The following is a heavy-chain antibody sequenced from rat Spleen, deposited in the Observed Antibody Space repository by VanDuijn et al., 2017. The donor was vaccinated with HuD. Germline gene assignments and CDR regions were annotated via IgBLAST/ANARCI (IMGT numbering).Heavy chain of an antibody. D-gene: IGHD1-11*01. CDR3: SRGGATRFDY. CDR1: GFTFSDYY. CDR2: ISYEGSGT. J-gene: IGHJ2*01. Sequence: EVQVVDHGGGLEQPGRSLKLSCAPSGFTFSDYYMAWVRQAPKKGLEWVASISYEGSGTYYGDSVKGRFTISRDNAKSTLSLQMNSLRSEDTATYYCSRGGATRFDYWGQGVMVTVSS. V-gene: IGHV5-22*01.